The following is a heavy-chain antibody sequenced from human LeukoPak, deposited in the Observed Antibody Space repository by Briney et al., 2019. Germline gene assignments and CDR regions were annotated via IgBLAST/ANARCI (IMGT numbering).Heavy chain of an antibody. J-gene: IGHJ4*02. D-gene: IGHD6-13*01. CDR1: GGSISSSSYY. V-gene: IGHV4-39*01. CDR3: ATSDGIAVAGIRSLGYFDY. CDR2: IYYSGST. Sequence: SETLSLTCTVSGGSISSSSYYWGWIRQPPGKGLEWIGSIYYSGSTYYNPSLKSRVTISVDTSKNQFSLKLSSVTAADTAVYYCATSDGIAVAGIRSLGYFDYWGQGTLVTVSS.